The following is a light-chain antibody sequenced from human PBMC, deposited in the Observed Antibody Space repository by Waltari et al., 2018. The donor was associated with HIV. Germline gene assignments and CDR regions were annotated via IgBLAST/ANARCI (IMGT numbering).Light chain of an antibody. Sequence: QSALTQPASVSGSPGQSITLSCTGTSSDVGAYDYVSWYQQHPGQAPKLIIYDVNNRPSGVSNRFSGSKSGNTASLIISGLQAEDEADYYCSSYTTTSTLIFGGGTKVTVL. J-gene: IGLJ2*01. CDR3: SSYTTTSTLI. V-gene: IGLV2-14*03. CDR1: SSDVGAYDY. CDR2: DVN.